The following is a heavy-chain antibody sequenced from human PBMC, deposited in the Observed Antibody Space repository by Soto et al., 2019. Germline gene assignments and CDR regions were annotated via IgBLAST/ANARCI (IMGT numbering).Heavy chain of an antibody. V-gene: IGHV4-4*02. D-gene: IGHD6-13*01. CDR3: ARDPSGAYSSRYSGIDY. CDR1: GGSIISSNW. Sequence: QVQLQESGPGLVKPSETLSLTCAVSGGSIISSNWWTWVRQPPGKGLEWSGEIYFRGNINYNPFLNGRVTISLDKSTNRFSLKLTAVTAADTAIYYGARDPSGAYSSRYSGIDYTGQQSLVPVS. CDR2: IYFRGNI. J-gene: IGHJ4*02.